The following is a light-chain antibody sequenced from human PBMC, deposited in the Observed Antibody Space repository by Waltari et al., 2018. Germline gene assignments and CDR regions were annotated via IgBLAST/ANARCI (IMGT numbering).Light chain of an antibody. J-gene: IGKJ1*01. CDR2: CAS. Sequence: DIQMTQSPSSVSASVGDTVTIPGRAPQALRRWLAWSQPKPGTAPTVLIYCASILQSGVPARCSGSGSGTEFTLSINNLQPEDSATYYCQQARSLPWTFGRGTKVEVK. CDR3: QQARSLPWT. CDR1: QALRRW. V-gene: IGKV1-12*01.